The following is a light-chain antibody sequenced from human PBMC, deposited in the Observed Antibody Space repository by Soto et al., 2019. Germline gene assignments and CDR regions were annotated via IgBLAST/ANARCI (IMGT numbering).Light chain of an antibody. CDR2: AAS. CDR3: QQYNNWPRT. CDR1: QDIRND. V-gene: IGKV1-6*01. Sequence: AIQMTQSPSSLSASVGDRVTITCRASQDIRNDLGWYQQKPGRAPKLLIYAASSLQTGVPSRFSGSGAGTDFTLTISSLQPEDFAVYYCQQYNNWPRTFGQGTKVDIK. J-gene: IGKJ1*01.